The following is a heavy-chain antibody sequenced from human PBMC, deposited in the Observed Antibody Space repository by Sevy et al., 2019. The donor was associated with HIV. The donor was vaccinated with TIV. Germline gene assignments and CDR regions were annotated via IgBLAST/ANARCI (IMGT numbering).Heavy chain of an antibody. V-gene: IGHV3-23*01. CDR2: ISGSGGST. CDR3: AKSMRDIVLMVYAPPFDP. Sequence: GGSLRLSCAASGLTFSSYAMSWVRQAPGKGLEWVSAISGSGGSTYYADSVKGRFTISRDNSKNTLYLQMNSLRAEDTAVYYCAKSMRDIVLMVYAPPFDPWGQGTLVTVSS. D-gene: IGHD2-8*01. J-gene: IGHJ5*02. CDR1: GLTFSSYA.